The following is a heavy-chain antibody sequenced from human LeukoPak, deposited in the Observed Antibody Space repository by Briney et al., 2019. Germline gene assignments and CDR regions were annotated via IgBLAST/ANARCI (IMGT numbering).Heavy chain of an antibody. Sequence: GGSLRLSCAASGFTVSSNYMSWVRQAPGKRLEWVSVIYSGGSTYYADSVKGRFTISRHNSKNTLYLQMNSLRAEDTAVYYCARALGAVAGEYGMDVWGQGTTVTVSS. CDR2: IYSGGST. J-gene: IGHJ6*02. CDR1: GFTVSSNY. CDR3: ARALGAVAGEYGMDV. V-gene: IGHV3-53*04. D-gene: IGHD6-19*01.